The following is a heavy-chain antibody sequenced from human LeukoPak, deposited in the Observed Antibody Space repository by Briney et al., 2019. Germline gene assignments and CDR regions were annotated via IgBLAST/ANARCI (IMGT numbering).Heavy chain of an antibody. CDR2: ISHTGSI. J-gene: IGHJ4*02. CDR1: GGSFSGHS. D-gene: IGHD3-22*01. Sequence: SETLSLTCAVYGGSFSGHSWSWIRQAPGKGLEWIGEISHTGSINYNPSLKSRVTISADTSKNQFSLRLSSVTAADTAVYYCARHVHVSMIVVILSDYFDYWGRGTLVSVSS. V-gene: IGHV4-34*01. CDR3: ARHVHVSMIVVILSDYFDY.